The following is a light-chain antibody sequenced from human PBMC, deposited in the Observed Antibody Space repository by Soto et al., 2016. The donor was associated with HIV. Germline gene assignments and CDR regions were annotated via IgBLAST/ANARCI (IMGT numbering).Light chain of an antibody. CDR3: QVWDSSSDHPGV. Sequence: SYVLTQPPSVSVAPGKTARITCGGNNIGSESVHWYQQRPGQAPVLLVYDDSDRPSGIPERFSGSNSGNTATLTISRVEAGDEADYYCQVWDSSSDHPGVFGSGTKVTVL. CDR2: DDS. J-gene: IGLJ1*01. V-gene: IGLV3-21*03. CDR1: NIGSES.